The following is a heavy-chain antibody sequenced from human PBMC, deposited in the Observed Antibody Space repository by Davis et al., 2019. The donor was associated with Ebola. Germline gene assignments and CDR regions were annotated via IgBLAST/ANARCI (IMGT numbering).Heavy chain of an antibody. CDR3: ARDLRYDSSGYDYYFYMDV. CDR1: GGSIIRGGSY. V-gene: IGHV4-31*03. J-gene: IGHJ6*03. CDR2: IYYSGST. D-gene: IGHD3-22*01. Sequence: PSQTLSLICTVSGGSIIRGGSYWTWIRQHPGKGLAWIGYIYYSGSTYYKPSLKSRVTISLDTSKNQFSLNLYSVTAADTAVYYCARDLRYDSSGYDYYFYMDVWGKGTTVTVSS.